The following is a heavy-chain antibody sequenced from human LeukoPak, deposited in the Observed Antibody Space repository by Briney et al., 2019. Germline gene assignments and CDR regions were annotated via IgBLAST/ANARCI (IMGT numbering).Heavy chain of an antibody. CDR2: INHSGST. J-gene: IGHJ1*01. CDR1: GGSFSGYY. CDR3: ARECGGDCYVAHFQH. V-gene: IGHV4-34*01. Sequence: PSETLSLTCAVYGGSFSGYYGTWIRQPPGKGLEWIGEINHSGSTNYNPSLKSRITISVDTSKNQFSLKLSSVTAADTAVYYCARECGGDCYVAHFQHWGQGTLVTVSS. D-gene: IGHD2-21*02.